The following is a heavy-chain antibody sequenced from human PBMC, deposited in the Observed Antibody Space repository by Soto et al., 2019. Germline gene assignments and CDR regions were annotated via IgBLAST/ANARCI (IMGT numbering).Heavy chain of an antibody. Sequence: ASVKVSCKASGYTFTGYYMHWVRQSPVQGLEWMGWINPNSGGTNYAQKFQGRVTMTRDTSISTAYMELSRLRSDDTAVYYCARANGYYYDSSGYYYYEFDPWGQGTLVTVSS. D-gene: IGHD3-22*01. V-gene: IGHV1-2*02. CDR1: GYTFTGYY. CDR3: ARANGYYYDSSGYYYYEFDP. CDR2: INPNSGGT. J-gene: IGHJ5*02.